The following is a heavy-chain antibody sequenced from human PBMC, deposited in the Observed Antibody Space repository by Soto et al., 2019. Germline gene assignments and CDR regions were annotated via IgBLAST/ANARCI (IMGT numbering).Heavy chain of an antibody. CDR1: GVNFSSYA. D-gene: IGHD1-26*01. V-gene: IGHV3-23*01. CDR2: ISGSGGST. CDR3: ARRGSGSDYDY. J-gene: IGHJ4*02. Sequence: EVQLLESGGGLVQPGGSLRLSCAASGVNFSSYASSWVRQAPVKGLEWVSAISGSGGSTYYADSVKGRFTIARDNSTNTLYLQMNSLRAEDTAVYYCARRGSGSDYDYWGQGTLVTVSA.